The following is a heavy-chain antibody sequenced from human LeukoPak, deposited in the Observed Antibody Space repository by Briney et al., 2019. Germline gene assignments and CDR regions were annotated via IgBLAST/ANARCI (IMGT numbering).Heavy chain of an antibody. Sequence: PGGSLRLSCAASGFTFRTFAMSWVRQAPGKGLEWVSGISVSGDTTYYADSVKGRFTISRDNSKNTLHLQMNSLRVEDTAVYYCAKGRVSYCSGGSCYSSPFDYWGQGTLVTVSS. D-gene: IGHD2-15*01. CDR3: AKGRVSYCSGGSCYSSPFDY. CDR1: GFTFRTFA. CDR2: ISVSGDTT. V-gene: IGHV3-23*01. J-gene: IGHJ4*02.